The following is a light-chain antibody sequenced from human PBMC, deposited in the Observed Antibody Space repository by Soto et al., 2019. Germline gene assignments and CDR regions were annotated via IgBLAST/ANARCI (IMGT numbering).Light chain of an antibody. J-gene: IGKJ1*01. CDR3: QQDYNLLPCT. CDR1: QSVSRSY. CDR2: GAS. Sequence: PGERVTLSCRASQSVSRSYLTWFQQKPGQAPRLLIYGASTRATSIPARLSGSGSGTDFTLTISSLQPEDFAVYYWQQDYNLLPCTFGQGTTVEIK. V-gene: IGKV3D-7*01.